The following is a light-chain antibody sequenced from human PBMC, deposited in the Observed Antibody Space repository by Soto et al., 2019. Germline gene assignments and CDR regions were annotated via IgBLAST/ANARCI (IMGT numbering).Light chain of an antibody. J-gene: IGKJ1*01. CDR1: QSVSSN. V-gene: IGKV3-15*01. CDR3: QQYNNWPRT. Sequence: EIVMTQSPATLSVSPGERATLSCRASQSVSSNLAWYQQKPGQAPSILIYGASTRATGIPARFSGSGSGTELTLTISSLQSEDFALYYFQQYNNWPRTFGQGTKVEI. CDR2: GAS.